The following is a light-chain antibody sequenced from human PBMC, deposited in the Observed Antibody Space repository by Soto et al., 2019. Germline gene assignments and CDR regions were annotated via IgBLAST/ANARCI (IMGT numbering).Light chain of an antibody. CDR1: QRVSSN. V-gene: IGKV3-15*01. CDR3: QQYNNWPLFT. CDR2: DAS. Sequence: EIVMTQSPATLSVSPGERATLSCRASQRVSSNLAWYQQKPGQAPRLLIYDASTRATAVPTRFSGSGSGTEFTLTISSLQSEDSAVYYCQQYNNWPLFTFGPGTKVDIQ. J-gene: IGKJ3*01.